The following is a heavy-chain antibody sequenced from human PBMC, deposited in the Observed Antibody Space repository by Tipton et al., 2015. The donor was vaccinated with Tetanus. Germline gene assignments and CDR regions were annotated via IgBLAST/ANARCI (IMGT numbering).Heavy chain of an antibody. CDR3: ARRRTTTALSYYFDS. V-gene: IGHV5-51*01. D-gene: IGHD4-17*01. CDR1: GYSFTSYW. CDR2: IYPGDSNI. J-gene: IGHJ4*02. Sequence: VQLVQSGAEVKKPGESLKISCKGSGYSFTSYWIGWVRQMPGKSLEWLGIIYPGDSNIRYSPSFQGQVTISADRSISTAYLQWSSLKASDTAMYYCARRRTTTALSYYFDSWGQGTLVTVSS.